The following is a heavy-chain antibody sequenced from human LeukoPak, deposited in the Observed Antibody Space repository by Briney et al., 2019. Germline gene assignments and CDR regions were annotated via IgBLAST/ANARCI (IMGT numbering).Heavy chain of an antibody. D-gene: IGHD1-26*01. V-gene: IGHV3-30*18. CDR2: ISYDGSNK. CDR1: GFTFSSYW. J-gene: IGHJ4*02. Sequence: SGGSLRLSCAASGFTFSSYWMNWARQAPGKGLEWVAVISYDGSNKYYADSVKGRFTISRDNSKNTLYLQMSSLRAEDTAVYYCAKDRPGMYYFDYWGQGTLVTVSS. CDR3: AKDRPGMYYFDY.